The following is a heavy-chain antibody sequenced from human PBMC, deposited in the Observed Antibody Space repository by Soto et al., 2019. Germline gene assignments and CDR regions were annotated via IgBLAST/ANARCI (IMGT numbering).Heavy chain of an antibody. J-gene: IGHJ4*02. Sequence: QVQLVQSGAEVKKPGSSVKVSCKASGGTFSSYAISWVRQAPGQGREWVGGIIPIFGQANYAQKFQGRVTITADESTSTAYMELSSLRSEDTAVYYCARGGLGGYCSGGSCYSDYWGQGTLVTVSS. CDR3: ARGGLGGYCSGGSCYSDY. D-gene: IGHD2-15*01. CDR1: GGTFSSYA. V-gene: IGHV1-69*01. CDR2: IIPIFGQA.